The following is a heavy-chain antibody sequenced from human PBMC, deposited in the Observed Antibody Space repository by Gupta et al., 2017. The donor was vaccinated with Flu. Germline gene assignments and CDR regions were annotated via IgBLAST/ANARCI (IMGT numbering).Heavy chain of an antibody. CDR3: ARIHGDYLSFDY. Sequence: QVTLKESGPALVKPTQTLTLTCTFSGFSLSTSGMRVSWIRQPPGKALEWLARIDWDDDKFYSTSLKTRLTISKDTSKNQVVLTMTNMDPVDTATYYCARIHGDYLSFDYWGQGTLVTVSS. CDR2: IDWDDDK. J-gene: IGHJ4*02. D-gene: IGHD4-17*01. V-gene: IGHV2-70*04. CDR1: GFSLSTSGMR.